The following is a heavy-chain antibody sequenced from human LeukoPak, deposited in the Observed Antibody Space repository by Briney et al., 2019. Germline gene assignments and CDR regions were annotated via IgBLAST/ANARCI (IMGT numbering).Heavy chain of an antibody. CDR2: IIPIFGTA. Sequence: SVKVSCKASGGTFSSYAISWVRQAPGQGLEWMGGIIPIFGTANYAQKFQGRVTITADEFTSTAYMELSSLRSEDTAVYYCARGLDTAYGMDVWGQGTTVTASS. CDR3: ARGLDTAYGMDV. D-gene: IGHD5-18*01. J-gene: IGHJ6*02. CDR1: GGTFSSYA. V-gene: IGHV1-69*13.